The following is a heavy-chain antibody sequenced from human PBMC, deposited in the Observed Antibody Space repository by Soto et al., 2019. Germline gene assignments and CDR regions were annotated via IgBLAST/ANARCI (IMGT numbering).Heavy chain of an antibody. V-gene: IGHV4-61*01. CDR1: GGSVSGGTHY. CDR2: IYNSGST. D-gene: IGHD6-13*01. Sequence: QAQLQESGPGPVKPSETLSLTCTVSGGSVSGGTHYWSWIRQPPGKGLEWIGDIYNSGSTNYNPSRKSRVTISVDTSKNQFSLTLSSVTAADTAVSYCARGYRTSWYWFDLWGRGTLVTVSS. CDR3: ARGYRTSWYWFDL. J-gene: IGHJ2*01.